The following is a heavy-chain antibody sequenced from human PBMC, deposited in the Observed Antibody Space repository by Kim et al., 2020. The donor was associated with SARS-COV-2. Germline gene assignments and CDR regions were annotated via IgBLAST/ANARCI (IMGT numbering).Heavy chain of an antibody. D-gene: IGHD1-26*01. CDR3: ASRLYTGTYYYFDY. J-gene: IGHJ4*02. Sequence: YADHVKCRFTISRDNAKSTLYLQMNSLRAEDTAVYYCASRLYTGTYYYFDYWGQRTLVTVSS. V-gene: IGHV3-74*01.